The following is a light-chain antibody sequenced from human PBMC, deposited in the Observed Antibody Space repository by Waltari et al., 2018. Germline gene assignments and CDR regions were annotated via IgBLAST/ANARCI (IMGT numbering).Light chain of an antibody. CDR3: QQYKDLPRT. Sequence: DIQMTQSPSSMSASVEDRVSITCQASQDIRNYLSWYQQKPGKAPKLLIYDASNLETGVPARFSGSASGTDFTFTISSLQPEDIGTYYCQQYKDLPRTFGQGTKVEFK. V-gene: IGKV1-33*01. CDR2: DAS. J-gene: IGKJ1*01. CDR1: QDIRNY.